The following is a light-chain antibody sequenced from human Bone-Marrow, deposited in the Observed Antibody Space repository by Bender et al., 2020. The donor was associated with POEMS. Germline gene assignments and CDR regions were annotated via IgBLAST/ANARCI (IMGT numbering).Light chain of an antibody. Sequence: SYELTQAPSVTVSPGQTARISCSRVALPRQRVYWYRQTSGQAPVLLIYKDVERAAGIPERISGSTSGTTFTLTISGVRAEDEADYYCHSSTDGGASPWVFGGGTKLTVL. J-gene: IGLJ3*02. CDR3: HSSTDGGASPWV. CDR1: ALPRQR. CDR2: KDV. V-gene: IGLV3-25*03.